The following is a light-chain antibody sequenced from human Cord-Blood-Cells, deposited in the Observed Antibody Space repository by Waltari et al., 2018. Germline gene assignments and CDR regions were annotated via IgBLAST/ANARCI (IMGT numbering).Light chain of an antibody. CDR3: SSYTSSSTLVV. J-gene: IGLJ2*01. CDR1: RSDVGGYNY. CDR2: DVS. Sequence: QSALTQPASVSGSHGQSITISCTGTRSDVGGYNYVSWYQQHPGKAPNLMISDVSNRPSGVSNRFSGSKSGNTASLTISGLQAEDEADYYCSSYTSSSTLVVFGGGTKLTVL. V-gene: IGLV2-14*01.